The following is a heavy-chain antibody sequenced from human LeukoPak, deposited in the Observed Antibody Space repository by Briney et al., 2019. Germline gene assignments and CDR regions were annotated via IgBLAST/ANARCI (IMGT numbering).Heavy chain of an antibody. J-gene: IGHJ4*02. V-gene: IGHV4-39*01. CDR2: IYYSGST. Sequence: SETLSLTCTVSSGSISSSRYYWRWIRQPPGKGQEWIGSIYYSGSTYYNPSLKSRVTISVDTSKNQFSLKLSSVTAADTAVYYCARLEMTTHFDYWGQGTLVTVSS. D-gene: IGHD5-24*01. CDR1: SGSISSSRYY. CDR3: ARLEMTTHFDY.